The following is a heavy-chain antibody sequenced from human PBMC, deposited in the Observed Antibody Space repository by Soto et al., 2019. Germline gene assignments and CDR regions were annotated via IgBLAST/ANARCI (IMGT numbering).Heavy chain of an antibody. J-gene: IGHJ4*02. D-gene: IGHD3-22*01. Sequence: GGSLRLSCAASGFTFSGSAMHWVRQASGKGLEWVGRIGSEANGYATIHAASLKGRFTISRDDSKSTAYLQMDSLRTEDTAVYYCTVGYDSSRYPYYFDYWGRGTLVTVSS. CDR3: TVGYDSSRYPYYFDY. CDR1: GFTFSGSA. V-gene: IGHV3-73*01. CDR2: IGSEANGYAT.